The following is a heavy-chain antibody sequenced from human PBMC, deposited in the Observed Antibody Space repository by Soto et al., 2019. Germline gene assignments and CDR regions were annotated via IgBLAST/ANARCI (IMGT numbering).Heavy chain of an antibody. CDR2: IIPIFGTA. Sequence: SVKVSCKASGGTFSSYAISWVRQAPGQGLEWMGGIIPIFGTANYAQKFQGRVTITADESTSTAYMELSSLRSEDTAVYYCARDYYGSGSYYNPRPYYFDYWGQGTLVTVS. V-gene: IGHV1-69*13. CDR1: GGTFSSYA. CDR3: ARDYYGSGSYYNPRPYYFDY. J-gene: IGHJ4*02. D-gene: IGHD3-10*01.